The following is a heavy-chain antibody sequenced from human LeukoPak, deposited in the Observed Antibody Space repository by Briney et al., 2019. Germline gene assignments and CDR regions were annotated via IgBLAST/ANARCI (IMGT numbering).Heavy chain of an antibody. J-gene: IGHJ4*02. CDR1: GASISAFH. CDR3: ARKDGDY. V-gene: IGHV4-4*07. CDR2: IYSSGST. Sequence: PETLSLTCTVSGASISAFHWTWFRQPAGKGLEWIGLIYSSGSTLFNPSLKSRVAMSVDLTKNQLSLKLTSVTAADTAMYYCARKDGDYWGRGSLVTVSS.